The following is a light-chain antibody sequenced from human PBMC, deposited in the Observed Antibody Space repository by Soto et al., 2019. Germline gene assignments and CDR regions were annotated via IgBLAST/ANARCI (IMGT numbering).Light chain of an antibody. Sequence: EIVMTQSPATLSVSPGERATLSCRASQSVSNNLAWYQQNPGRAPRLLIYDASTRATGIPARFSGSGSGTEFTLTVSNLQSEDFAVYYCLQYNDWPRTFGQGTKVDIK. V-gene: IGKV3-15*01. CDR3: LQYNDWPRT. J-gene: IGKJ1*01. CDR1: QSVSNN. CDR2: DAS.